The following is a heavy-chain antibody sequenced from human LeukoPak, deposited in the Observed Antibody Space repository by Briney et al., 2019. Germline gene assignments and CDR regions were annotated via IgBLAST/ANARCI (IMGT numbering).Heavy chain of an antibody. CDR2: ISSSSSTI. J-gene: IGHJ3*02. D-gene: IGHD3-22*01. CDR3: ARIGRPYYYDSSGSSDAFDI. V-gene: IGHV3-48*01. CDR1: GFTFNNYG. Sequence: PGGSLRLSCAASGFTFNNYGMNWVRQAPGKGLEWVSYISSSSSTIYYADSVKGRFTISRDNAKNSLYLQMNSLRAEDTAVYYCARIGRPYYYDSSGSSDAFDIWGQGTMVTVSS.